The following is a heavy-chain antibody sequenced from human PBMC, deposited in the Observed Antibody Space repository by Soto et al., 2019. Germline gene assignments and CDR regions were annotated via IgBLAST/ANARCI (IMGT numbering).Heavy chain of an antibody. D-gene: IGHD6-25*01. Sequence: PSETLSLTCTVSGGSISSYYWSWIRQPAGKGLEWIGRIYTSGSTNYNPSLKSRVTMSVDTSKNQFSLKLSSVTAADTAVYYCARDLSLIAAYWFDPWGQGTLVTVPS. CDR1: GGSISSYY. V-gene: IGHV4-4*07. CDR2: IYTSGST. J-gene: IGHJ5*02. CDR3: ARDLSLIAAYWFDP.